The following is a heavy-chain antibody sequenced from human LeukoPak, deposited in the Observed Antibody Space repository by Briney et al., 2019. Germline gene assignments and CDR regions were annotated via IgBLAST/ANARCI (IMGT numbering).Heavy chain of an antibody. J-gene: IGHJ4*02. CDR1: GGTFSSYA. V-gene: IGHV1-69*13. CDR2: IIPIFGTA. D-gene: IGHD2-2*01. CDR3: ASRLYCSNTRCRNFPFAY. Sequence: SVKVSCKASGGTFSSYAINWVRQAPGQGLEWMGGIIPIFGTANYAQKFQDRVTITADESTSTAYMEPSSLRSEDTAIYYCASRLYCSNTRCRNFPFAYWGQGTLVTVSS.